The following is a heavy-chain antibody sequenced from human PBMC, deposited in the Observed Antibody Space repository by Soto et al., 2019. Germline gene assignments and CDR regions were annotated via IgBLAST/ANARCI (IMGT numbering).Heavy chain of an antibody. CDR3: AKEWSQGYYFDY. Sequence: EVQLLESGGDLVQPGGSLRLSCAASGFAFSNYAMNWVRQAPGKGLEWVSVISGGGGTTYYADSVKGRFTISRDNSKKTLYQQMSSLRGDDTAVYYCAKEWSQGYYFDYWGQGTLVIVSS. J-gene: IGHJ4*02. CDR2: ISGGGGTT. CDR1: GFAFSNYA. V-gene: IGHV3-23*01. D-gene: IGHD2-15*01.